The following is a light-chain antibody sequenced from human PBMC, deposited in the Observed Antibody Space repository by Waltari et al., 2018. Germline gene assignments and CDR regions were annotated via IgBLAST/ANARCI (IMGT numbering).Light chain of an antibody. Sequence: QSALTQPRSVSGSPGQSVTISCTGTSSDVGGYNYVSWYQHHPGKAPRLLIFGVIKRTAGDPDTFSGSKSGNTASLTISGLQAEDEADYYCCAYAGSYTVVFGGGTRLTVL. V-gene: IGLV2-11*01. CDR2: GVI. J-gene: IGLJ2*01. CDR3: CAYAGSYTVV. CDR1: SSDVGGYNY.